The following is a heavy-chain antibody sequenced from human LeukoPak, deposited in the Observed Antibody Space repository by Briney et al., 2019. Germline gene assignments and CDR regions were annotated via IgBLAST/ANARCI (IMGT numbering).Heavy chain of an antibody. CDR3: ASKTRWFGGLSSLPPFDP. CDR2: IYHSGST. J-gene: IGHJ5*02. CDR1: GGSISSSNW. V-gene: IGHV4-4*02. Sequence: PSETLSLTCAVSGGSISSSNWWSWVRQPPGKGLEWIGEIYHSGSTNYNPSLKSRVTISVDKSKNQFSLKLSSVTAADTAVYYCASKTRWFGGLSSLPPFDPWGQGTLVTVSS. D-gene: IGHD3-10*01.